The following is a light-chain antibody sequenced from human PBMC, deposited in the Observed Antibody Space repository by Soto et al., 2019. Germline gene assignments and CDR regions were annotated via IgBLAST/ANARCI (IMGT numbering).Light chain of an antibody. CDR1: QSVITN. J-gene: IGKJ2*01. Sequence: ELVMTQSPATLSASPGERAILSCRASQSVITNVAWYQQKPGQAPRLLIYGASTRATGIPARFSGSGSGTEFTLTISSLQSEDFAVYYCQHYNHWPMYTFGQGTKVEIK. V-gene: IGKV3-15*01. CDR3: QHYNHWPMYT. CDR2: GAS.